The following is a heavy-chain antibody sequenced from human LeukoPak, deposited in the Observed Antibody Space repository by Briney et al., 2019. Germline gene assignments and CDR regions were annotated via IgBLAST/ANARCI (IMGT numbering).Heavy chain of an antibody. Sequence: GGSLRLSCAASGFTFSSYSMNWVRQAPGKGLEWVSSISSSSSYIYYADSVKGRFTISRDNAKNSLYLQMNSLRAEDTAVYYCAGDLDIENWDDAFDIWGQGTMVTVSS. V-gene: IGHV3-21*01. CDR3: AGDLDIENWDDAFDI. D-gene: IGHD2-2*03. J-gene: IGHJ3*02. CDR2: ISSSSSYI. CDR1: GFTFSSYS.